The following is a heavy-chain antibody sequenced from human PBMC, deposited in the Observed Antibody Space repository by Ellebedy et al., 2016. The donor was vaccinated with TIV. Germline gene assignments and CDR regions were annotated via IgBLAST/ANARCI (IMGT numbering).Heavy chain of an antibody. J-gene: IGHJ4*02. V-gene: IGHV3-11*01. CDR2: ISSSGSTI. Sequence: GGSLRLSXAASGFTFSDYYMSWIRQAPGKGLEWVSYISSSGSTIYYADSVKGRFTISRDNAKNSLYLQMNSLRAEDTAVYYCAREGKNGNYYFDYWGRGTLVTVSS. CDR1: GFTFSDYY. CDR3: AREGKNGNYYFDY.